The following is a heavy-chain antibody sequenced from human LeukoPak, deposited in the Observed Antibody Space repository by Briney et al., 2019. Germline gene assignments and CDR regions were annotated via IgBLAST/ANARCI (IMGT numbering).Heavy chain of an antibody. V-gene: IGHV3-53*01. CDR3: ANLGSAWYFDY. CDR1: GFTVSSDY. Sequence: PGGSLRLSCAASGFTVSSDYMSWVRQAPGKGLEWVSIIYSGGSTYYADSVKGRFTISRDNSKNTLYLQMNSLRAEDTAVYYCANLGSAWYFDYWGQGTLVTVSS. D-gene: IGHD7-27*01. CDR2: IYSGGST. J-gene: IGHJ4*02.